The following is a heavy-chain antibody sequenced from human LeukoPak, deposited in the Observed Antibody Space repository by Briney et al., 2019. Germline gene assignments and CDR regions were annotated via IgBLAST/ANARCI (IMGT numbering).Heavy chain of an antibody. Sequence: SETLSLTCTVSGGSISTYYWSWIRQPPGKELEWIASIYYSGSTNFNPSLKSRVTISVDTSKNQFSLKLRSVTAADTAVYYCARRGHSGSCYTFDYWGQGTLVAVSS. CDR1: GGSISTYY. CDR3: ARRGHSGSCYTFDY. J-gene: IGHJ4*02. CDR2: IYYSGST. D-gene: IGHD1-26*01. V-gene: IGHV4-59*01.